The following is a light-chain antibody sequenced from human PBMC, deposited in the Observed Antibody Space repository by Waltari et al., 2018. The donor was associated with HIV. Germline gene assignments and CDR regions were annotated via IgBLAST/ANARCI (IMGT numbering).Light chain of an antibody. Sequence: EIVLTQSPGTLSLSPGERATISCRASQSVSSSYLAWYQQKPGQAPRLLIYGASSRATGIPDRFSGSGSGTDVTLTISRLEPEDFAVYYCQQYGSPWTFGQGTKVEIK. CDR2: GAS. V-gene: IGKV3-20*01. CDR3: QQYGSPWT. CDR1: QSVSSSY. J-gene: IGKJ1*01.